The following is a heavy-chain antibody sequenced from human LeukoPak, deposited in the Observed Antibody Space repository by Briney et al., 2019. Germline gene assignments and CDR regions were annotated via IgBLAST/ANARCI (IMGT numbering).Heavy chain of an antibody. D-gene: IGHD2-2*01. CDR1: GGTFRTYG. V-gene: IGHV1-69*04. CDR3: ARGCDSSSCPIGY. J-gene: IGHJ4*02. Sequence: SVKVSCKASGGTFRTYGINWVRQAPGQGLEWMGRIIPLVGTTNYAQKFQGRVTITANKSTGTAYLELSSLRSDDTAVYYCARGCDSSSCPIGYWGQGTLVTVSS. CDR2: IIPLVGTT.